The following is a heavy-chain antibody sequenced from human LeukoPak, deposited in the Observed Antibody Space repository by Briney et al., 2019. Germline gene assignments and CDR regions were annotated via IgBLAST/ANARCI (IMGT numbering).Heavy chain of an antibody. CDR1: GGSISSYY. CDR3: ARAPPHILTGYLYYGMDV. D-gene: IGHD3-9*01. Sequence: SETLSLTCTVSGGSISSYYWSWIRQPPGKGLEWIGYIYYSGSTNYNPSLKSRVTISVDTSKNQFSLKLSSVTAADTAVYYCARAPPHILTGYLYYGMDVWGQGTTVTVSS. V-gene: IGHV4-59*01. CDR2: IYYSGST. J-gene: IGHJ6*02.